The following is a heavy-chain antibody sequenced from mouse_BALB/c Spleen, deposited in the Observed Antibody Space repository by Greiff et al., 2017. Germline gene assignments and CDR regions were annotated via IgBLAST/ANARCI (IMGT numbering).Heavy chain of an antibody. J-gene: IGHJ2*01. Sequence: EVQLVESGGGLVKPGGSLKLSCAASGFTFSDYYMYWVRQTPEKRLEWVATISDGGSYTYYPDTVKGRFTISRDNAKNTLYLQMSSLKSEDTAMYYCARHEDYDYDGYYFDYWGQGTTLTVSS. CDR1: GFTFSDYY. V-gene: IGHV5-4*02. D-gene: IGHD2-4*01. CDR3: ARHEDYDYDGYYFDY. CDR2: ISDGGSYT.